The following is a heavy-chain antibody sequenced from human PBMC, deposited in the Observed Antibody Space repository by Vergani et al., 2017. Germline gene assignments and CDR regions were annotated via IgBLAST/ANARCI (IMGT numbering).Heavy chain of an antibody. J-gene: IGHJ4*02. CDR3: ARLVAVAGTDNYYFDY. CDR2: IYHRGST. Sequence: QVQLQESGPGLVKPSETLSLTCAVSGYSISSGYYWGWIRQPPGKGLEWIGSIYHRGSTYYNPSLKSRVTISVDTSKIQFSLKLSSVTAADTAVYYCARLVAVAGTDNYYFDYWGQGTLVTVSA. V-gene: IGHV4-38-2*01. D-gene: IGHD6-19*01. CDR1: GYSISSGYY.